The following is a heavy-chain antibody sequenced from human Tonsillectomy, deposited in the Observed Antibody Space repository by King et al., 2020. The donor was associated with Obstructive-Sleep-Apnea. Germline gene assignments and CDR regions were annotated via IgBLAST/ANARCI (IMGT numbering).Heavy chain of an antibody. CDR2: ISASGGST. J-gene: IGHJ5*02. D-gene: IGHD2-21*02. CDR1: GFTFSSYA. V-gene: IGHV3-23*04. CDR3: AKLVIGDIVVVTATAGWFDP. Sequence: VQLVESGGGLVQPGGSLRLSCAASGFTFSSYAMSWVRQAPGKGLEWVSTISASGGSTSYADSVKGRFTISRDNSKNTLYLQMNSLRAEDTAVYYCAKLVIGDIVVVTATAGWFDPWGQGTLVTVSS.